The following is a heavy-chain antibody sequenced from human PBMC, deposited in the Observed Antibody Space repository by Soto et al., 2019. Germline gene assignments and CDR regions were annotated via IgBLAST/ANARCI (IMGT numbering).Heavy chain of an antibody. J-gene: IGHJ4*02. D-gene: IGHD2-15*01. V-gene: IGHV4-30-4*01. Sequence: SETLSLTCTVSGGSISSGDYYWSWIRQPPGKGLEWIGYIYYSGSTYYNPSLKSRVTISVDTSKNQFSLKLSSVTAADTAVYYCARVRRYCSGGSCYTDFDYWGQGTLVTVSS. CDR1: GGSISSGDYY. CDR3: ARVRRYCSGGSCYTDFDY. CDR2: IYYSGST.